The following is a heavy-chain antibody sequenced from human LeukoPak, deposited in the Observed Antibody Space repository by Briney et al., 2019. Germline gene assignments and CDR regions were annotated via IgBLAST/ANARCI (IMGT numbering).Heavy chain of an antibody. J-gene: IGHJ5*02. CDR1: GFTFSSYG. CDR3: ARDRDEWLVLNWFDP. CDR2: IWYDGSNK. V-gene: IGHV3-33*01. Sequence: PGGSLRLSCAASGFTFSSYGMHWVRQAPGKGLEWVAVIWYDGSNKYYADSVKGRFTISRDNSKNTLYLQMNSLRAEDTAVYYCARDRDEWLVLNWFDPWGQGILVTVSS. D-gene: IGHD6-19*01.